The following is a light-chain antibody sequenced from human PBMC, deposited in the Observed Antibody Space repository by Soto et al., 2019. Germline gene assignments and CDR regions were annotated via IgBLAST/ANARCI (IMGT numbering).Light chain of an antibody. CDR3: TSYTSTSTRV. CDR1: GNDVGAYNY. Sequence: QSVLTQPRSVSGSPGQSVTISCTGTGNDVGAYNYVSWYQQHPGRPPKLLIYGVVRWPSGVPDRFSGSKSGNTASLTISGLQAEDEADYYCTSYTSTSTRVFGTGTTVTVL. J-gene: IGLJ1*01. V-gene: IGLV2-11*01. CDR2: GVV.